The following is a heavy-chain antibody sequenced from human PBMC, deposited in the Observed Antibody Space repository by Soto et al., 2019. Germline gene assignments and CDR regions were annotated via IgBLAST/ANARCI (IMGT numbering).Heavy chain of an antibody. CDR3: AKNQGVELVPLATVDWFDP. J-gene: IGHJ5*02. Sequence: QPEGSLRLSCAASGFIFENFGMSWVRQAPGKGLEWISSISGSGFKKYYADSVKGRFTISRDNSKSTVYLELNNLSAEDTAVYHCAKNQGVELVPLATVDWFDPWGQGSVVTVSS. D-gene: IGHD1-26*01. CDR2: ISGSGFKK. V-gene: IGHV3-23*01. CDR1: GFIFENFG.